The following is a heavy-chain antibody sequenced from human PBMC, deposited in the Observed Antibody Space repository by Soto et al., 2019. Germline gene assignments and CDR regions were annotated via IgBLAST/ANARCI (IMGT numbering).Heavy chain of an antibody. CDR2: FSGGSGIT. D-gene: IGHD1-1*01. Sequence: EVQLLESGGGLVQPGGSLRLSCAASGFSLSTYGVTWVRQAPGKGLEWVSGFSGGSGITHYADSVKGRFSITRDNSKNTAHLEMNSLRVEDTAIYYCAKWNGYGDYWGQGILVTVSS. CDR3: AKWNGYGDY. CDR1: GFSLSTYG. V-gene: IGHV3-23*01. J-gene: IGHJ4*02.